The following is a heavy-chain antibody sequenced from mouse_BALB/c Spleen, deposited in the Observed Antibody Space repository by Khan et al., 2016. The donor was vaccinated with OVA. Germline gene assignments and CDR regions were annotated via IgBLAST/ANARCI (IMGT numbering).Heavy chain of an antibody. D-gene: IGHD4-1*01. J-gene: IGHJ3*01. CDR1: GSSITSDYA. V-gene: IGHV3-2*02. Sequence: EVQLQESGPGLVKPSQSLSLTCTVTGSSITSDYAWNWIRQFPGNKLEWMGYISYSGSTSYTPSLKSRISITRDTSKNQFFLQLNSVTTEDTATYYCAMGRTYWGQGTLVTVSA. CDR3: AMGRTY. CDR2: ISYSGST.